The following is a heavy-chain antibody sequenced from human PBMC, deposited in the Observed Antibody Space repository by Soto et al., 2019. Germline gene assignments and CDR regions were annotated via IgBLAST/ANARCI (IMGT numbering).Heavy chain of an antibody. V-gene: IGHV4-34*01. J-gene: IGHJ5*02. CDR1: GGSFSGYY. CDR2: INHSGST. CDR3: ARFRRNSGYVVRFAR. D-gene: IGHD5-12*01. Sequence: QVQLQQWGAGLLKPSETLSLTCAVYGGSFSGYYWSWIRQPPGRGLEWIGEINHSGSTNYNPSLKRQVAVSVETSKNQFSLKPSSVTAAHTAVYYCARFRRNSGYVVRFARWGQGTLVTVSS.